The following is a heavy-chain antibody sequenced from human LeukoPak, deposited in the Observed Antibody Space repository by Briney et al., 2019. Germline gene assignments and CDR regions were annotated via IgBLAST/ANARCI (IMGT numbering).Heavy chain of an antibody. CDR3: ARARLSFTRGIGANYFDY. D-gene: IGHD2-15*01. CDR1: GFTFSSYW. CDR2: IKGDGSEK. V-gene: IGHV3-7*01. J-gene: IGHJ4*02. Sequence: GSLRLSCAVSGFTFSSYWMSWVRPAPGKGLEWVANIKGDGSEKYYVDSVKGRFTISRDNAKNLLYLQVNSLRADDTAVYYCARARLSFTRGIGANYFDYWGQGTPVTVSS.